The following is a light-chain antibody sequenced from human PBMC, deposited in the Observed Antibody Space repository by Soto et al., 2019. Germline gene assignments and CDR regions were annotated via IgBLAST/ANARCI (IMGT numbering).Light chain of an antibody. J-gene: IGKJ2*01. CDR1: QSISSW. CDR3: QQYNSYVYT. Sequence: DIQMTQSPSTLSASVGDRVTITCRASQSISSWLAWYQQKPGKAPKLLIYKASIFESRVPSRFRGSGSGTEFTITISSLKSDDFETYYCQQYNSYVYTFGQGTKLEIK. CDR2: KAS. V-gene: IGKV1-5*03.